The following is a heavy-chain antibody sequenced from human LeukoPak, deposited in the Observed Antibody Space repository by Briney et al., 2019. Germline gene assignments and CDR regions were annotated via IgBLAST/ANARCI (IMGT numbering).Heavy chain of an antibody. V-gene: IGHV3-48*04. J-gene: IGHJ4*02. CDR2: ISSTSSAI. D-gene: IGHD3-16*01. CDR1: GFKFSSFS. CDR3: ARVIGCYGDSAY. Sequence: PGGSLRLSCTASGFKFSSFSMNWARQAPGKGLEWLSYISSTSSAIYYADSVKGRFTISRDNAKNSLYLQMDSLRAEDTAIYYCARVIGCYGDSAYWGQGTLVTVSS.